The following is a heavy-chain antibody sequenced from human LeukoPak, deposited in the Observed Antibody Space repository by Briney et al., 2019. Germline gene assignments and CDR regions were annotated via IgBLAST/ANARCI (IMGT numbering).Heavy chain of an antibody. CDR3: ARTPYYDFWSGYQNNWFDP. D-gene: IGHD3-3*01. V-gene: IGHV1-18*01. J-gene: IGHJ5*02. Sequence: ASVKVSCKASGYTFTSYGISWVRQAPGQGLEWMGWISAYNGNTNYAQKLQGRVTMTTDTSTSTAYMELRSLRSDDTAVYYCARTPYYDFWSGYQNNWFDPWGQGTLVTVSS. CDR2: ISAYNGNT. CDR1: GYTFTSYG.